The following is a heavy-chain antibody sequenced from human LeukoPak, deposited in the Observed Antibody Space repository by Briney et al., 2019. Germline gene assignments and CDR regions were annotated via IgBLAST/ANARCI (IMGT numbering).Heavy chain of an antibody. CDR2: IYPGGSDT. CDR1: GYSFTSYC. CDR3: ARHGHVKDGVYCSGGSCYSEGSYYYGMDV. J-gene: IGHJ6*02. D-gene: IGHD2-15*01. Sequence: GESLKISCKGSGYSFTSYCIGWVRQMPRKGVEWRGIIYPGGSDTNYSPSFQSQVTISADKSISTAYLQWSSLKASDTAMYYCARHGHVKDGVYCSGGSCYSEGSYYYGMDVWGQGTTVTVSS. V-gene: IGHV5-51*01.